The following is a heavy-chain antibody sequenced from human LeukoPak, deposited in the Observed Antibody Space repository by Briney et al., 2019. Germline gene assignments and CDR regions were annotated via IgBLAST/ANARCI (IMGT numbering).Heavy chain of an antibody. Sequence: SETLSLTCTVSGGYISSGGYYWSWIRQHPGKGLEWIGYIYYSGSTYYNPSLQSRLTISVDTSQNQFSLALSSVTAADTAVYYCARNFRTIDAFDIWGQGTMVAVSS. CDR1: GGYISSGGYY. J-gene: IGHJ3*02. D-gene: IGHD2-8*01. CDR2: IYYSGST. CDR3: ARNFRTIDAFDI. V-gene: IGHV4-31*03.